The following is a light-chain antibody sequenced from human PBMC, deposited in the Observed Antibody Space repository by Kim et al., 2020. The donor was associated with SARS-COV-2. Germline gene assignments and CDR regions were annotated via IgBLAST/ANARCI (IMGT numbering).Light chain of an antibody. Sequence: LSPGESATLPCRASQTVSRNYFAWYQQRPGQAPRLLIYGISRRATDIPDRFSGSGSGTDFTLTISRLEPEDSAVYYCQQYGSSRGTFGQGTKLEI. CDR1: QTVSRNY. J-gene: IGKJ2*01. CDR2: GIS. V-gene: IGKV3-20*01. CDR3: QQYGSSRGT.